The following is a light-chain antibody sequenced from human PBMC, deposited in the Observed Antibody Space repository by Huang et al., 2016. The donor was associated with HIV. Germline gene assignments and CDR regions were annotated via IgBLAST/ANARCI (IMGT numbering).Light chain of an antibody. J-gene: IGKJ2*01. CDR2: GAS. CDR1: QSVSKY. CDR3: QKGEETTEIYT. Sequence: EIVLTQSPDTLSLSPGERATLSCRASQSVSKYLAWYQHKPGQSPRLLIYGASNRAAGIPARFSGSGSGTDFTLSISNLEPEDFAVYYCQKGEETTEIYTFGQGTKLEIK. V-gene: IGKV3-11*01.